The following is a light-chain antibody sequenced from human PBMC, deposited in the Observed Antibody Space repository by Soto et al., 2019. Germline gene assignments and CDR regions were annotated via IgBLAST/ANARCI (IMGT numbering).Light chain of an antibody. J-gene: IGLJ1*01. Sequence: QSALTQPASVSGSPGQSITISCTGTRSDVGGYNYVYWHQHHPGKAPKLIIYDVTNRPSGVSDRFSGSKSGNTASLTISGLQAEDEADYYCCSYTSSSTYVFGPGTK. CDR1: RSDVGGYNY. CDR3: CSYTSSSTYV. V-gene: IGLV2-14*03. CDR2: DVT.